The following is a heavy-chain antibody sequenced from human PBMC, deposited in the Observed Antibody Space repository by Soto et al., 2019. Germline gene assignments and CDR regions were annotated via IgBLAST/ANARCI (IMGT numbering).Heavy chain of an antibody. J-gene: IGHJ5*02. CDR2: ISYDGSNK. CDR3: AKDWGVVAATLDWFDP. Sequence: QVQLVESGGGVVQPGRSLRLSCAASGFTFSSYGMHWVRQAPGKGLEWVAVISYDGSNKYYADSVKGRFTISRDKSKNPLYLQMNSLRAEDTAVYYCAKDWGVVAATLDWFDPWGQGTLVTVSS. V-gene: IGHV3-30*18. D-gene: IGHD2-15*01. CDR1: GFTFSSYG.